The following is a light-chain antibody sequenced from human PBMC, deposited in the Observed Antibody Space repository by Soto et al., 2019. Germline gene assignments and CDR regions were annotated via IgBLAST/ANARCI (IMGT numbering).Light chain of an antibody. V-gene: IGKV3-11*01. J-gene: IGKJ3*01. CDR1: QSVSSY. CDR2: DAS. Sequence: EIVLTQSPATLSLSPGERVTLSCRASQSVSSYSAWYQQKPGQAPRLLIYDASNRATGIPARFSGSGSGTDFTLTISSLEPEDFAVYYCQQRSNWPPLFGPGTKVDIK. CDR3: QQRSNWPPL.